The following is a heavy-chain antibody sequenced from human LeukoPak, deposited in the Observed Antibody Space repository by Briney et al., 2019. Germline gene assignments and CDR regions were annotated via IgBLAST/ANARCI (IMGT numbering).Heavy chain of an antibody. CDR2: INPNSGGT. D-gene: IGHD6-19*01. Sequence: GASVTVSCKASGYTFTGYYMHWVRQAPGQGLEWMGWINPNSGGTNYAQKFQGRVTMTRDTSISTAYMELSRLRSDDTAVYYCARDPPFYSSGWSFDPWGQGTLVTVSS. CDR1: GYTFTGYY. CDR3: ARDPPFYSSGWSFDP. V-gene: IGHV1-2*02. J-gene: IGHJ5*02.